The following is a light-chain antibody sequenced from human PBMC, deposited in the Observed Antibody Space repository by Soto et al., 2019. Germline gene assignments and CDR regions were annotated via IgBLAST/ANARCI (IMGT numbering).Light chain of an antibody. J-gene: IGLJ2*01. CDR3: STWDDSLNGPV. V-gene: IGLV1-44*01. CDR2: SNN. CDR1: SSNIGSST. Sequence: QSVLTQPPSASGTPGQRVTISCSGSSSNIGSSTVNWYQQLPGTAPKLLIYSNNQRPSGVPDRFSGSKSGTSAYLAISGLQSEDEADYYCSTWDDSLNGPVFGGGTKLTVL.